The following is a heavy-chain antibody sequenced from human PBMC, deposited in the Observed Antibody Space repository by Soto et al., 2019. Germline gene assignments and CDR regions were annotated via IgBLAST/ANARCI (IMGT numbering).Heavy chain of an antibody. CDR3: AGMGSRWSIDY. CDR2: IYYSGTT. Sequence: SETLSLTCTVSGGSISSYYWSWIRQPPGKGLEWIAYIYYSGTTHYNPSLESRVTVSLDTSKNQFSLNLSSVTAADTAVYYCAGMGSRWSIDYWGLGTLVTVSS. CDR1: GGSISSYY. D-gene: IGHD6-13*01. J-gene: IGHJ4*02. V-gene: IGHV4-59*08.